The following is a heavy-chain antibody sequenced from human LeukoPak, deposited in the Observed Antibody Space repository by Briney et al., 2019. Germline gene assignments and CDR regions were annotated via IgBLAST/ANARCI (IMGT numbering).Heavy chain of an antibody. V-gene: IGHV3-9*01. Sequence: GGSLRLSCAASGFTFDDYAMHWVRQAPGKGLEWVSGISWNSGSIGYADSVKGRFTISRDNAKNSLYLQINSLRAEDTALYYCAKGVELGRITGTTTGFDYWGQGTLVTVSS. J-gene: IGHJ4*02. CDR2: ISWNSGSI. CDR3: AKGVELGRITGTTTGFDY. CDR1: GFTFDDYA. D-gene: IGHD1-7*01.